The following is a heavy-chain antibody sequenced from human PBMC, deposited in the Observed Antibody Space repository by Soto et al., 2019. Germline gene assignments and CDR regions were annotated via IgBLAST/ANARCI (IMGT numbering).Heavy chain of an antibody. CDR3: AQDQAEGGFTYGFFYYYGLDV. CDR1: GFTFRTYA. D-gene: IGHD5-18*01. CDR2: TDTSGGST. V-gene: IGHV3-23*01. Sequence: GGSLRLSCAASGFTFRTYAMSWVRQPPGRXLEWVSATDTSGGSTYYADSVKGRFTVSRDNSKNTLHLQMNGLRAEDTAIYYCAQDQAEGGFTYGFFYYYGLDVWGQGTTVTVSS. J-gene: IGHJ6*02.